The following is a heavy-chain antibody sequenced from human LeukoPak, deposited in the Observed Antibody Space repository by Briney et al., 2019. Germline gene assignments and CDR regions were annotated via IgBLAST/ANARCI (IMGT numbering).Heavy chain of an antibody. CDR3: AKGQGTYYFDY. CDR2: INEDGSVK. J-gene: IGHJ4*02. CDR1: EFTFSSYW. V-gene: IGHV3-7*03. Sequence: GGSLRLSCAASEFTFSSYWMSWVRQAPGKGLEWVANINEDGSVKDYVDSVKGRYTISRDNARNSLYLQMNSLRAEDTALYYCAKGQGTYYFDYWGQGTLVTVSS.